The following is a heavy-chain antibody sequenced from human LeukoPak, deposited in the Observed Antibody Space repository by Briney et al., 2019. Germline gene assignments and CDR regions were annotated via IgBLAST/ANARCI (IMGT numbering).Heavy chain of an antibody. Sequence: SETLSLTCTVSGGSVSSSSYYWGWIRQPPGKGLEWIGSIYYSGSTYYNPSLKSRVTISVDTSKNQFSLKLSSVTAADTAVYYCARGLLSLPYYYYMDVWGKGTTVTVSS. CDR3: ARGLLSLPYYYYMDV. V-gene: IGHV4-39*07. CDR2: IYYSGST. D-gene: IGHD2/OR15-2a*01. J-gene: IGHJ6*03. CDR1: GGSVSSSSYY.